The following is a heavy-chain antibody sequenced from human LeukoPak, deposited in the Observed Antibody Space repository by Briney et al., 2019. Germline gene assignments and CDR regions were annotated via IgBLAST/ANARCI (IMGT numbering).Heavy chain of an antibody. V-gene: IGHV3-23*01. CDR1: GFTFTTHA. CDR2: ISGSGDST. CDR3: AKAMYYYDSSGYYPFDY. J-gene: IGHJ4*02. D-gene: IGHD3-22*01. Sequence: GGSLRLSCTASGFTFTTHAMKWVRQAPGKGLEWVSGISGSGDSTYYADSVKGRFTISRDNSKNTLYLQMNSLRAEDTAVYYCAKAMYYYDSSGYYPFDYWGQGTLVTVSS.